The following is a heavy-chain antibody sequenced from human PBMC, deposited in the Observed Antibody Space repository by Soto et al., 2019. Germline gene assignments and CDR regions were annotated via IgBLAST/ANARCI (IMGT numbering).Heavy chain of an antibody. Sequence: TSSSLSLTCSVSVGSISRGGYSWIWIRQPPGKGLEWIGYIYHSGSTYYNPSLKSRVTISVDRSKNQFSLKLSSVTAADTAVYYCARGGYSSSWYYEDYYYYGMDVWGQGTTVTVSS. CDR2: IYHSGST. CDR1: VGSISRGGYS. D-gene: IGHD6-13*01. V-gene: IGHV4-30-2*01. CDR3: ARGGYSSSWYYEDYYYYGMDV. J-gene: IGHJ6*02.